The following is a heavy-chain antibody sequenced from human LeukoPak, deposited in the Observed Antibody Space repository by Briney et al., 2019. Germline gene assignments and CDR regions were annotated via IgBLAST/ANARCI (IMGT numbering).Heavy chain of an antibody. V-gene: IGHV1-2*02. D-gene: IGHD2-2*01. CDR3: ARTSRGLVVVPAAEYYYYGMDV. CDR2: INPNSGGT. CDR1: GYTFTGYY. Sequence: GASVKVSCKASGYTFTGYYMHWVRQAPGQGLEWMGWINPNSGGTNYAQKFQGRVTMTRDTSISTAYMELSRLRSDDTAVYYCARTSRGLVVVPAAEYYYYGMDVWGQGTTVTVSS. J-gene: IGHJ6*02.